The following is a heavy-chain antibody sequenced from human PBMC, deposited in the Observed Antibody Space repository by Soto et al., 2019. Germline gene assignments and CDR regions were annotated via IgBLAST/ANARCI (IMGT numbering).Heavy chain of an antibody. CDR3: DRGQLTGGSDYYYGMDV. Sequence: PSETLSLTCTVSGGSISSYYWSWIRQPPGKGLEWMGDIYYSGSTNYNPSLKSRVTISVDTSKNQFSLKLSSVTAADTAVYYCDRGQLTGGSDYYYGMDVWGQGTTVTVSS. J-gene: IGHJ6*02. CDR1: GGSISSYY. V-gene: IGHV4-59*01. CDR2: IYYSGST. D-gene: IGHD7-27*01.